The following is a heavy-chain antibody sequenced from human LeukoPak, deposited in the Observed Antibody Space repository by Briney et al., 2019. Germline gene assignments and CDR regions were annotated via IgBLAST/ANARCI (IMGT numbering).Heavy chain of an antibody. CDR1: GDSISSYY. V-gene: IGHV4-59*01. Sequence: PSETLSLTCTVSGDSISSYYWSWIRQPPGKGLEWIGYIYYSGSTSYNPSLKSRVTISVDMSKNQFSLKLTSVTAADTAVYYCARGLGELSFPFDYWGQGTLVTVSS. CDR3: ARGLGELSFPFDY. D-gene: IGHD3-16*02. J-gene: IGHJ4*02. CDR2: IYYSGST.